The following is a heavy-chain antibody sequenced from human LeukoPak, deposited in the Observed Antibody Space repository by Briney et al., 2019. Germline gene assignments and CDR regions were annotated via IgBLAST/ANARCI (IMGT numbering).Heavy chain of an antibody. CDR1: GGSFSGYY. V-gene: IGHV4-34*01. CDR3: AGGQWLVYFDY. J-gene: IGHJ4*02. CDR2: INHGGST. Sequence: SETLSLTCAVYGGSFSGYYWSWIRQPPGKGLEWIGEINHGGSTNYNPSLKSRVTISVDTSKNQFSLKLSSVTAADTAVYYCAGGQWLVYFDYWGQGTLVTVSP. D-gene: IGHD6-19*01.